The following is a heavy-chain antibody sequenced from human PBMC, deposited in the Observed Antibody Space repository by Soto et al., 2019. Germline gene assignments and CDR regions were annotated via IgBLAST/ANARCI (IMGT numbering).Heavy chain of an antibody. CDR1: GFTFSSFG. CDR2: ISYDGSNK. Sequence: GGSLRLSCAASGFTFSSFGMHWVRQAPGKGLEWVAVISYDGSNKYYADSVKGRFTISRDNSKNTLYLQMNSLRAENTAVYYCAKVITGTFYYFDYWGQGTLVTVSS. D-gene: IGHD1-7*01. CDR3: AKVITGTFYYFDY. J-gene: IGHJ4*02. V-gene: IGHV3-30*18.